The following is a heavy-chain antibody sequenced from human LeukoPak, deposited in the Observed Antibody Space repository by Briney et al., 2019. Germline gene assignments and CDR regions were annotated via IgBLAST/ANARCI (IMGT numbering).Heavy chain of an antibody. D-gene: IGHD1-26*01. CDR1: GFTFSSYA. J-gene: IGHJ4*02. Sequence: GRSLRLSCAASGFTFSSYAMHWVRQAPGKGLEWVAVISYDGSNKYYADSVKGRFTISRDNSKNTLYLQMNSLRAEGTAVYYCARGRGIVLGDYWGQETLVTVSS. CDR2: ISYDGSNK. V-gene: IGHV3-30*01. CDR3: ARGRGIVLGDY.